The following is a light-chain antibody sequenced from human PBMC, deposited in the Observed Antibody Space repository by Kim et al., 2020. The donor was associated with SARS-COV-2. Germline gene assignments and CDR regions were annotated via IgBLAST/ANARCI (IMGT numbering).Light chain of an antibody. J-gene: IGLJ3*02. CDR3: QVWDSSSDHRV. V-gene: IGLV3-21*04. CDR2: YDS. Sequence: SYDLTQPPSVSVAPGKTARITCGGNNIGSKSVHWYQQKPGQAPVLVIYYDSDRPSGIPERFSGSNSGNTATLTISRVEAGDEADYYCQVWDSSSDHRVFGGGPQLTVL. CDR1: NIGSKS.